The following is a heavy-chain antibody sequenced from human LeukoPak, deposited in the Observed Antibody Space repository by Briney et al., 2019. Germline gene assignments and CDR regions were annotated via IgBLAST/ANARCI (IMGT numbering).Heavy chain of an antibody. D-gene: IGHD3-10*01. CDR1: GYTFSTYW. V-gene: IGHV5-51*01. CDR2: IYPGDSDT. Sequence: HGESLKISCQGSGYTFSTYWIAWVRQMPGKGLEWMGIIYPGDSDTRCSPSFQGQVTISVDRSISTAYLQWGSLKASDTAMYYCARQGGSGSAGAGKDDYDGMDVWGQGTAVTVPS. CDR3: ARQGGSGSAGAGKDDYDGMDV. J-gene: IGHJ6*02.